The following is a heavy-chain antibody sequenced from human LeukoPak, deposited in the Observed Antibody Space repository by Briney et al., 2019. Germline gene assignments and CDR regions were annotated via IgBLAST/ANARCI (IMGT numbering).Heavy chain of an antibody. J-gene: IGHJ3*02. CDR2: ISWNSGSI. V-gene: IGHV3-9*01. D-gene: IGHD3-22*01. CDR3: AKDSSGYYKAFDI. CDR1: GFTFDDYA. Sequence: PGGSLRLSCAASGFTFDDYAMHWVRPAPGKGLEWVSGISWNSGSIGYADSVKGRFTISRDNAKNSLYLQMNSLRAEDTALYYCAKDSSGYYKAFDIWGQGAMVTVSS.